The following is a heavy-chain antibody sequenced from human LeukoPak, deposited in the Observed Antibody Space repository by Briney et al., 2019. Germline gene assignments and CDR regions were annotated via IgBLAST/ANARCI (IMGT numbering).Heavy chain of an antibody. CDR3: ARGRAPMDV. V-gene: IGHV4-34*01. D-gene: IGHD4/OR15-4a*01. Sequence: SETLSLTCAVYGGSFSGYYWSWIRQPPGKGLEWTGEINHSGSTNYNPSLKSRVTISVDTSKNQFSLKLSSVTAADTAVYYCARGRAPMDVWGKGTTVTVSS. J-gene: IGHJ6*03. CDR2: INHSGST. CDR1: GGSFSGYY.